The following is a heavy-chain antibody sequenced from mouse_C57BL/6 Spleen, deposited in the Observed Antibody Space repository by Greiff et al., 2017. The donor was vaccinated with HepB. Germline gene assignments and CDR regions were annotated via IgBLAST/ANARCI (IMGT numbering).Heavy chain of an antibody. Sequence: DVMLVESGGGLVKPGGSLKLSCAASGFTFSSYAMSWVRQTPEKRLEWVATISDGGSYTYYPDNVKGRFTISRDNAKNNLYLQMSHLKSEDTAMYYCARGSYSNYDYYAMDYWGQGTSVTVSS. CDR3: ARGSYSNYDYYAMDY. D-gene: IGHD2-5*01. J-gene: IGHJ4*01. V-gene: IGHV5-4*03. CDR2: ISDGGSYT. CDR1: GFTFSSYA.